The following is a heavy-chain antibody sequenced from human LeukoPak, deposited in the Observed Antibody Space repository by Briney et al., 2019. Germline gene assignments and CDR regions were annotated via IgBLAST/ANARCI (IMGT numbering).Heavy chain of an antibody. CDR2: IKQDGSER. CDR3: ARVSSTRFWSGYSAAFDI. Sequence: GGSLRLSCAASGFTFSSYGMHWVRQAPGKGREWVANIKQDGSERYYMDSVKGRFTISRDNAKNSLYLQMNSLRAEDTAVYYCARVSSTRFWSGYSAAFDIWGQGTMVIVSS. CDR1: GFTFSSYG. J-gene: IGHJ3*02. V-gene: IGHV3-7*01. D-gene: IGHD3-3*01.